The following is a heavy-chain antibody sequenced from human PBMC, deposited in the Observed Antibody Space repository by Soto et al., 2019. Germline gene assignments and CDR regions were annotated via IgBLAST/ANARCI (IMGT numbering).Heavy chain of an antibody. J-gene: IGHJ4*02. V-gene: IGHV3-48*03. CDR3: ARVAAYGVWFGGGYLDL. D-gene: IGHD3-16*01. CDR2: ISGSGDTI. Sequence: PGESLKISCEATGFTFGSFQMNWVRQAPGRGLEWISHISGSGDTIYYADSVKGRFTISRDNAKDSLALHMNSLRAEDTGVYFCARVAAYGVWFGGGYLDLWDQGTQVTVSS. CDR1: GFTFGSFQ.